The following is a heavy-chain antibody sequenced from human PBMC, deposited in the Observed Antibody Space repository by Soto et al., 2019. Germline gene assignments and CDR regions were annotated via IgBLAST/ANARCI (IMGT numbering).Heavy chain of an antibody. CDR2: IWHDGSKE. J-gene: IGHJ4*02. Sequence: QVQLVESGGGVVQSGTSLRLSCAASGFTFGTYGMHWVRQAPGKRLEWLAVIWHDGSKENYADSVRGRFTISRDKYKDTVYLQMNSLRGKDTAVYYCARGFGAAVHAAHLDYWGQGTPVTVSS. D-gene: IGHD3-10*01. CDR3: ARGFGAAVHAAHLDY. CDR1: GFTFGTYG. V-gene: IGHV3-33*01.